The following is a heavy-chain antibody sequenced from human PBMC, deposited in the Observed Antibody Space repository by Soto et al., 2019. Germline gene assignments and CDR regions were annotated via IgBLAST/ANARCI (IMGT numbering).Heavy chain of an antibody. D-gene: IGHD1-26*01. CDR3: ARREIQGPIDY. Sequence: QVQLQESGPGLVKPSDTLSLTCAVSGYSISSSNWWGWIRQPPGKGLEWIGYIYYSGTTYYNPSLRSRVTMSVDTSKNQFPLKLTSVTAVDTAVYYCARREIQGPIDYWGQGTLVTVSS. CDR2: IYYSGTT. V-gene: IGHV4-28*01. CDR1: GYSISSSNW. J-gene: IGHJ4*02.